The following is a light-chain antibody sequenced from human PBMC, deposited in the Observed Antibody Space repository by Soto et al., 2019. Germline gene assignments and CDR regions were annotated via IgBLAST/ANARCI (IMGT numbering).Light chain of an antibody. V-gene: IGKV3-20*01. CDR2: AAS. J-gene: IGKJ1*01. Sequence: EFVLTQSPGTLSLSPGERATLSCRASQTVRNNYLAWYQQKAGQAPRLLIFAASNRATGIPDRFSGSGSGTDFTLTISRLEPEDFAVYFCQQYSSPPQTFGQGTKVEIK. CDR3: QQYSSPPQT. CDR1: QTVRNNY.